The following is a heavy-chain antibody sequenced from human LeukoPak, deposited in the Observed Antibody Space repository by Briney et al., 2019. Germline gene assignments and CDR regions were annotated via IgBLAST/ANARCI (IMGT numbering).Heavy chain of an antibody. CDR3: ARGLRNSGWYFDY. V-gene: IGHV4-34*01. D-gene: IGHD6-19*01. J-gene: IGHJ4*02. Sequence: PSETLSLTCAVYGGSFSGYFWSWIRPPPGKGLEWIGEINHSGSTNYNSSLKSRVTISVDTSKNQFSLKLSSVTAADTAVYYCARGLRNSGWYFDYWGQGTLVTVSS. CDR2: INHSGST. CDR1: GGSFSGYF.